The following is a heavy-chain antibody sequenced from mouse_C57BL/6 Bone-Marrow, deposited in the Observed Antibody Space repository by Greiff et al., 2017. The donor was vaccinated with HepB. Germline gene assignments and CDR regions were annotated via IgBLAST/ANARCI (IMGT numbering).Heavy chain of an antibody. CDR3: TRDASITTKAMDY. J-gene: IGHJ4*01. CDR1: GFTFSSYA. CDR2: ISSGGDYI. V-gene: IGHV5-9-1*02. D-gene: IGHD1-1*01. Sequence: EVKLVESGEGLVKPGGSLKLSCAASGFTFSSYAMSWVRQTPEKRLEWVAYISSGGDYIYYADTVKGRFTISRDNARNTLYLQMSSLKSEDTAMYYCTRDASITTKAMDYWGQGTSVTVSS.